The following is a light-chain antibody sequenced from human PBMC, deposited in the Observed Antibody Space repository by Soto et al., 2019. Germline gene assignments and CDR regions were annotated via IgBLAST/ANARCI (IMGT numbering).Light chain of an antibody. Sequence: DIQMTQSPSTLSASVGDRVTITCRASQSISNRLAWYQQKPGKAPKILISDASNLETGVPSRFSGSGSGTGFTFTISSLQPEDIATYYFQQYDNLPLTFGGGTKVDIK. CDR3: QQYDNLPLT. CDR2: DAS. V-gene: IGKV1-33*01. J-gene: IGKJ4*01. CDR1: QSISNR.